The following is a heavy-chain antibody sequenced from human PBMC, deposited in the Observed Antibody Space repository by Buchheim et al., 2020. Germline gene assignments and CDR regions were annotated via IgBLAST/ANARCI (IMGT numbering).Heavy chain of an antibody. J-gene: IGHJ6*02. Sequence: EVQLVESGGGLVQPGGSLRLSCAASGFTFSSYDMSWVHQAPGKGLEWVSGISGSGGTTYYAGSVKGRFTISRDSSKNTLYLQMNSLRAEDTAVYHCAKASGPSIYNGLDVWGQGAT. V-gene: IGHV3-23*04. CDR1: GFTFSSYD. CDR3: AKASGPSIYNGLDV. CDR2: ISGSGGTT. D-gene: IGHD6-6*01.